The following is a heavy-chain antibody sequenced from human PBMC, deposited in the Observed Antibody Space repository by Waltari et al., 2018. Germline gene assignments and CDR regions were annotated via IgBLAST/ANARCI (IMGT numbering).Heavy chain of an antibody. V-gene: IGHV3-23*03. CDR3: AKDSEKGAGLDYYYMDV. J-gene: IGHJ6*03. CDR2: IYSGGGST. D-gene: IGHD1-26*01. Sequence: EVQLLESGGGLVQPGGSLRLSCVASGFTFSGYAMSWVRQAPGKGLEWVSVIYSGGGSTYYADSVKGRFTVSRDNSKNTLYLQMNSLRAEDTAVYYCAKDSEKGAGLDYYYMDVWGKGTTVTVSS. CDR1: GFTFSGYA.